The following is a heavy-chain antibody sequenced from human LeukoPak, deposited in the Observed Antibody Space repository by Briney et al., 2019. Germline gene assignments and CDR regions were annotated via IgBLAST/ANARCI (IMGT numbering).Heavy chain of an antibody. CDR3: AKNGQSGFSFDP. CDR2: GSESGGT. D-gene: IGHD3-3*01. Sequence: SETLSLTCTVSGDSISGYFWSWIRQTPGKGLEWIGEGSESGGTKFNPSLKSRVTISADTSKNQFSLKLNSVTAADTAVYYCAKNGQSGFSFDPWGQGTLVTVSS. CDR1: GDSISGYF. V-gene: IGHV4-34*01. J-gene: IGHJ5*02.